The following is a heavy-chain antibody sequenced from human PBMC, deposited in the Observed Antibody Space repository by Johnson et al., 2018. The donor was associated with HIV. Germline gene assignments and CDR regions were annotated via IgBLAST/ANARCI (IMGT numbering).Heavy chain of an antibody. CDR1: GFTFDDYG. J-gene: IGHJ3*02. CDR2: INWNGGST. V-gene: IGHV3-20*04. D-gene: IGHD6-13*01. CDR3: ARERTSSWYAWESPSANAFDI. Sequence: VQLMESGGGVVRPGGSLKLSCAASGFTFDDYGMSWVRQAPGKGLEWVSGINWNGGSTGYADSVKGRFTISRDNAKNSLYLQRNSLSAEDTALYYCARERTSSWYAWESPSANAFDIWGQGTMVIVSS.